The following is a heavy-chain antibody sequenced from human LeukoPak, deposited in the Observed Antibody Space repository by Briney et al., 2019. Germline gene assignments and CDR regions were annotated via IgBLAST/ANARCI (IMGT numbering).Heavy chain of an antibody. D-gene: IGHD3-10*01. CDR2: IYYSGST. CDR1: GGSISSSSYY. V-gene: IGHV4-39*07. Sequence: SETLSLTCTVSGGSISSSSYYWGWIRQPPGKGLEWIGSIYYSGSTYYNPSLKSRVTISVDTSKNQFSLKLSSVTAADTAVYYCARGPQPFMVRGNWFDPWGQGTLVTVSS. J-gene: IGHJ5*02. CDR3: ARGPQPFMVRGNWFDP.